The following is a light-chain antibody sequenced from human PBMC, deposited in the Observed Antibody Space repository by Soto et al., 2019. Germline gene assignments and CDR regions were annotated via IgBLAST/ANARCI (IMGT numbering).Light chain of an antibody. CDR3: CSYAGSSTLRV. V-gene: IGLV2-23*01. J-gene: IGLJ1*01. Sequence: QSALTQPASVSGSPGQSITISCTGTSSDVGSNNLVSWYQQHPGKAPKLMIYEGSKRPSGVSNRFSGSKSGNTASLTISGLQAEDEADYYCCSYAGSSTLRVFGTGTKLTVL. CDR2: EGS. CDR1: SSDVGSNNL.